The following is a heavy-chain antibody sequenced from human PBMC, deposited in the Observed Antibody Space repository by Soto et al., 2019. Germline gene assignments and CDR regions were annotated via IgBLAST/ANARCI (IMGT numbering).Heavy chain of an antibody. CDR3: ARGSTYNWFDP. J-gene: IGHJ5*02. CDR2: IYHSGST. Sequence: TLSLTCAVSGYSISSGYYWGWIRQPPGKGLEWIGSIYHSGSTYYNPSLKSRVTISVDTSKNQFSLKLSSVTAADTAVYYCARGSTYNWFDPWGQGTLVTVSS. D-gene: IGHD6-6*01. CDR1: GYSISSGYY. V-gene: IGHV4-38-2*01.